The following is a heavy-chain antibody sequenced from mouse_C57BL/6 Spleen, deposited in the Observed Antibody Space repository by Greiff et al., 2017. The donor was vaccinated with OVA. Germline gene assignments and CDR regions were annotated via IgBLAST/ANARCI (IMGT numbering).Heavy chain of an antibody. V-gene: IGHV1-12*01. CDR1: GYTFTSYY. D-gene: IGHD2-2*01. J-gene: IGHJ3*01. CDR2: IYPGNGDT. CDR3: ARGGYAWFAY. Sequence: SGAELVRPGASVKMSCKASGYTFTSYYMHWVKQTPRQGLEWIGAIYPGNGDTSYNQKFKGKATLTVDKSSSTAYMQLSSLTSEDSAVYFCARGGYAWFAYWGQGTLVTVSA.